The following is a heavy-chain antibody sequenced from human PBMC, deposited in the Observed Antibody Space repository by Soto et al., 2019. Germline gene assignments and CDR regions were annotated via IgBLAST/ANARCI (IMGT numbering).Heavy chain of an antibody. J-gene: IGHJ4*02. D-gene: IGHD6-6*01. Sequence: ASVKVSCKASGYPLTRYYIHWVRQAPGQGLEWMGWINPNSGGTNYAQKFQDWVTMTRDTSISTAYMELSRLTSDDTAVYYCARSIPVRPDFDYWGQGTLVTVSS. CDR3: ARSIPVRPDFDY. CDR2: INPNSGGT. CDR1: GYPLTRYY. V-gene: IGHV1-2*04.